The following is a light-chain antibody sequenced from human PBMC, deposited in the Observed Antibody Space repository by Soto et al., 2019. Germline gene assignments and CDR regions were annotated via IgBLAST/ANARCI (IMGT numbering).Light chain of an antibody. CDR3: QTWGSGIVV. J-gene: IGLJ2*01. CDR2: LNSDGSH. Sequence: QSVLTQSPSASASLGASVKLTCTLSSGHSNYAIAWHQQQSEKGPRYLMKLNSDGSHSKGDGIPDRFSGSSSGAERYLTIPSLQSEDEADYYCQTWGSGIVVFGGGTQLTVL. V-gene: IGLV4-69*01. CDR1: SGHSNYA.